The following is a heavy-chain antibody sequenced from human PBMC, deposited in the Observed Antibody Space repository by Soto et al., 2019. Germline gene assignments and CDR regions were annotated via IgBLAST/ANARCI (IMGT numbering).Heavy chain of an antibody. J-gene: IGHJ6*02. CDR2: INPTDSET. D-gene: IGHD4-17*01. CDR1: GHGFTTYW. CDR3: ASPTMTSTSFYYAMDV. Sequence: PGESLKISCKTSGHGFTTYWISWVRQMPGKGLEYMGKINPTDSETNYSPSFEGHVTFSVDRSTSTAYVRWNSLKASDTAMYYCASPTMTSTSFYYAMDVWGQGTTVTVSS. V-gene: IGHV5-10-1*01.